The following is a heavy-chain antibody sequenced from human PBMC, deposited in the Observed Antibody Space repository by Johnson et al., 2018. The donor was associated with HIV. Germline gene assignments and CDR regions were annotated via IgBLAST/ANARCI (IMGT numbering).Heavy chain of an antibody. CDR1: GFTVSSNY. J-gene: IGHJ3*02. Sequence: QVQLVESGGGLVQPGGSLRLSCAASGFTVSSNYMSWIRQAPGKGLEWVAVIWYDGTNEYYADSVKGRFTISRDNAKNSLYLQMSSLRAEDTAIYYCARPNRPQYRSTFDIWGQGTKVTVSS. D-gene: IGHD6-13*01. CDR3: ARPNRPQYRSTFDI. V-gene: IGHV3-33*08. CDR2: IWYDGTNE.